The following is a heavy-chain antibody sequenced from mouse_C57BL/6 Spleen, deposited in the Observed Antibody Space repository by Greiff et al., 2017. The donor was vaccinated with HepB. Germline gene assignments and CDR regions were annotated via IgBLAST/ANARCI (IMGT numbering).Heavy chain of an antibody. CDR2: ISYSGST. CDR1: GYSITSGYD. Sequence: EVQLQQSGPGMVKPSQSLSLTCTVTGYSITSGYDWHWIRHFPGNKLEWMGYISYSGSTNYNPSLKSRIAITHGTSKNHFFLKVNSVTTEDTATYDGARAYSNDVGFDYWGQGTTLTVSA. D-gene: IGHD2-12*01. V-gene: IGHV3-1*01. J-gene: IGHJ2*01. CDR3: ARAYSNDVGFDY.